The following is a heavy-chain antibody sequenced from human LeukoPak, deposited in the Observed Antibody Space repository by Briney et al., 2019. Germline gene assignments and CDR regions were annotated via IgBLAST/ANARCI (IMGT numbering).Heavy chain of an antibody. CDR1: GYTFTGYY. V-gene: IGHV1-2*02. CDR3: ARLYHGIQWQTPNFDY. D-gene: IGHD5-12*01. J-gene: IGHJ4*02. CDR2: INPNSGGT. Sequence: ASVKVSCKASGYTFTGYYMHWVRQAPGQGLEWMGWINPNSGGTNYAQKFQGRVTMTRDTSISTAYMGLSRLRSDDTAVYYCARLYHGIQWQTPNFDYWGQGTLVTVSS.